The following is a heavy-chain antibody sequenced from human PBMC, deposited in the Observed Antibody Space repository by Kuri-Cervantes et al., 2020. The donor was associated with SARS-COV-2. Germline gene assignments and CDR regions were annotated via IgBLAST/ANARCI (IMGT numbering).Heavy chain of an antibody. CDR1: GGSISSSNYY. Sequence: SETLSLTCTVSGGSISSSNYYWGWIRQPPGKGLEWIGSICYSGSTHYNPSLKSRVSISVDTSRNQFSLKVSSVTAADTAVYSCARQHLGYYMDVWGKGTTVTVSS. V-gene: IGHV4-39*01. CDR3: ARQHLGYYMDV. J-gene: IGHJ6*03. CDR2: ICYSGST.